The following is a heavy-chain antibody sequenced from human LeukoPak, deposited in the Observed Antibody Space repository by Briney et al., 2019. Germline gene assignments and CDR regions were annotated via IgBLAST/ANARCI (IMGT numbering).Heavy chain of an antibody. V-gene: IGHV1-8*01. D-gene: IGHD6-13*01. CDR3: ARGNRLYTSSWSSLAFDI. CDR1: GYTFTSYD. CDR2: INPISGYT. Sequence: GASVKVSCKASGYTFTSYDINWVRQATGQGLEWMGWINPISGYTGFAQKFQGGVTMTGDTSISTAYMELNSLRSEDAAVYYCARGNRLYTSSWSSLAFDIWGQGTMLTVSS. J-gene: IGHJ3*02.